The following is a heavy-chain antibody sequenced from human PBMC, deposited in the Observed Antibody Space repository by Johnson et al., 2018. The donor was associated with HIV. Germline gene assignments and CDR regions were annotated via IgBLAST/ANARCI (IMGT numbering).Heavy chain of an antibody. J-gene: IGHJ3*02. Sequence: QVQLVESGGGVVQPGRSLRLSCAASGFTFSSYAMHWVRQAPGKGLEWVAVISYDGSNKYYADSVKGRFTISRDNSKNTLYLQMNSLRAEDTAVYYCAMLITMIVVAKDAFDIWGQGTMVTVSS. D-gene: IGHD3-22*01. CDR3: AMLITMIVVAKDAFDI. V-gene: IGHV3-30-3*01. CDR2: ISYDGSNK. CDR1: GFTFSSYA.